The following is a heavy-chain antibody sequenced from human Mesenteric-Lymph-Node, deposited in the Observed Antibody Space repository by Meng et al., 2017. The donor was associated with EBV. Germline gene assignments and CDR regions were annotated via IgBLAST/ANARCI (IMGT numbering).Heavy chain of an antibody. CDR3: ARRLHYYGSLGS. CDR1: GGAISSDN. J-gene: IGHJ4*02. D-gene: IGHD3-10*01. Sequence: QLQLQDSGPGLVKPSVPLSHTCTISGGAISSDNWAWIRQPPGKGLEWIGDTETSYYNPSLKNRVTISVDTSNQFSLKLSSVTAADTAVYYCARRLHYYGSLGSWGQGTLVTVSS. CDR2: TETS. V-gene: IGHV4-39*01.